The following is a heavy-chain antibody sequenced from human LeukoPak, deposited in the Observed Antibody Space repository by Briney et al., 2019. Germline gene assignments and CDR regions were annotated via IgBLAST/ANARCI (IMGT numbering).Heavy chain of an antibody. J-gene: IGHJ4*02. D-gene: IGHD3-3*01. CDR2: ISYDGSNK. V-gene: IGHV3-30-3*01. CDR1: GFTFSNYA. CDR3: ARGLTDDFWSGYPEYYFDY. Sequence: GGSLRLSCAASGFTFSNYAMTWVRQAPGKGLEWVAVISYDGSNKYYADSVKGRFTISRDNSKNTLYLQMNSLRAEDTAVYYCARGLTDDFWSGYPEYYFDYWGQGTLVTVSS.